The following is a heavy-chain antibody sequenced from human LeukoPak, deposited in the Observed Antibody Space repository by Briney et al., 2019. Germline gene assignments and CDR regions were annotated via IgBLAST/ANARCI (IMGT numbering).Heavy chain of an antibody. CDR2: ISSSSSYI. Sequence: PGGSLRLSCAASGFTFSSYSMNWVRQAPGKGLEWVSSISSSSSYIYYADSVKGRFTISRDNAKNSLYLQMNSLRAEDTAVYYCARAKDTAMEWADYWGQGTLVTVSS. CDR1: GFTFSSYS. CDR3: ARAKDTAMEWADY. D-gene: IGHD5-18*01. V-gene: IGHV3-21*01. J-gene: IGHJ4*02.